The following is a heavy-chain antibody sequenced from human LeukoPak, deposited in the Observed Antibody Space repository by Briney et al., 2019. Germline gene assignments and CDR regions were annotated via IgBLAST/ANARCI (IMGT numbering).Heavy chain of an antibody. D-gene: IGHD6-13*01. J-gene: IGHJ4*02. CDR2: ISGSGGST. V-gene: IGHV3-23*01. CDR3: ARSSSWSSAHPDY. CDR1: GFTFSSYA. Sequence: SGGSLRLSCAASGFTFSSYAMSWVRQAPGKGLEWVSAISGSGGSTYYADSVKGRFTISRDNAKNSLYLQMNSLRAEDTAVYYCARSSSWSSAHPDYWGQGTLVTVSS.